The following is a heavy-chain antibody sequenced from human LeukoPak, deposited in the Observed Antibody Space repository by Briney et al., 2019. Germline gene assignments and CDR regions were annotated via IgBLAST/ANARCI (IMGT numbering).Heavy chain of an antibody. D-gene: IGHD3-16*01. Sequence: VGSLRLSCEASGFSLSSYEMNWVRQAPGKGLEWVSHISSRGSTIYYADSVKGRFTISRDNAKNSLYLQMNSLRAEDTAVYYCARVGWVLRYAFDIWGNGTMVAVSS. CDR1: GFSLSSYE. CDR3: ARVGWVLRYAFDI. CDR2: ISSRGSTI. V-gene: IGHV3-48*03. J-gene: IGHJ3*02.